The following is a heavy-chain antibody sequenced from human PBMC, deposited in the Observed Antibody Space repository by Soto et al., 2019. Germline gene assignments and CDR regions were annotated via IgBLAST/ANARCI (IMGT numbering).Heavy chain of an antibody. D-gene: IGHD2-2*01. CDR2: INPNSGGT. CDR1: GYTFTGYY. CDR3: ARELGYCSSTSCYAPKDPGAFDI. J-gene: IGHJ3*02. V-gene: IGHV1-2*04. Sequence: ASVKVSCKASGYTFTGYYMHWVRQAPGQGLEWMGWINPNSGGTNYAQKFQGWVTMTRDTSISTAYMELSRLRSDDTAVYYCARELGYCSSTSCYAPKDPGAFDIWGQGTMVTVSS.